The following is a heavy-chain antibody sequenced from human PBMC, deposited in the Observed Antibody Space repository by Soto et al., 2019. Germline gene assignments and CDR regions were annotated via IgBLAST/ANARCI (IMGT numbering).Heavy chain of an antibody. CDR3: ANSVVGPSFGMDV. CDR1: GFIVSNTY. Sequence: PGGSLRLSCAASGFIVSNTYMSWVRQAPGKGLEWVSTISGSGGTTYYADSVKGRITISRDNSKSTLYLQLNGLRADDTAVYYCANSVVGPSFGMDVWGQGTTVTVSS. CDR2: ISGSGGTT. V-gene: IGHV3-23*01. D-gene: IGHD2-15*01. J-gene: IGHJ6*02.